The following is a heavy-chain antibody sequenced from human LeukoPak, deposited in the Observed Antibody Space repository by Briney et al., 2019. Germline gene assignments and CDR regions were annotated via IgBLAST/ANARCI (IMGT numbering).Heavy chain of an antibody. Sequence: PGGSLRLSCAASGFPFTSGFTFSDYYMSWIRQAPAKGLEWVSYISSTSAYTSYADSVRGRFTISRDNANNSLFLQMNGLRAEDTAIYYCARGGTGAFDYWGQGTLVTVSS. CDR2: ISSTSAYT. CDR1: GFPFTSGFTFSDYY. D-gene: IGHD2-8*02. J-gene: IGHJ4*02. CDR3: ARGGTGAFDY. V-gene: IGHV3-11*06.